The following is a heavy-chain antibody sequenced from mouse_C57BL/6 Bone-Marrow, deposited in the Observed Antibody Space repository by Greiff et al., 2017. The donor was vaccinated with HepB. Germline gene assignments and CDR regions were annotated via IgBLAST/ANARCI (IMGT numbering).Heavy chain of an antibody. CDR3: AMGVRSSYAMDY. CDR2: INPSNGGT. V-gene: IGHV1-53*01. D-gene: IGHD1-1*01. Sequence: QVQLKQSGTELVKPGASVKLSCKASGYTFTSYWMHWVKQRPGQGLEWIGNINPSNGGTNYNEKFKSKATLTVDKSSSTAYMQLSSLTSEDSAVYYCAMGVRSSYAMDYWGQGTSVTVSS. CDR1: GYTFTSYW. J-gene: IGHJ4*01.